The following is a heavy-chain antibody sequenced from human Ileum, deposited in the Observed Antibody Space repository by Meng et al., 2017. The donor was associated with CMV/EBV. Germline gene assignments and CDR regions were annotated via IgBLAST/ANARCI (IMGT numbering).Heavy chain of an antibody. J-gene: IGHJ4*02. D-gene: IGHD2-21*01. Sequence: ASVKVSCKASGYTFTGYYIHWMRRAPGHGLEWMGWVNPNTGDTNYAQKFQDRVTITRDTSKNQFSLKLSSVTAADTALYYCARGRQRSDIFKPFEYWGQGTRVTVSS. CDR2: VNPNTGDT. CDR1: GYTFTGYY. V-gene: IGHV1-2*02. CDR3: ARGRQRSDIFKPFEY.